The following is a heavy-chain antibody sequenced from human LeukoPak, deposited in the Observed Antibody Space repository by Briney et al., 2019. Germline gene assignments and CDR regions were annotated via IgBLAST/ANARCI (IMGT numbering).Heavy chain of an antibody. CDR3: ARDIAAAGTGTDY. V-gene: IGHV3-33*01. J-gene: IGHJ4*02. D-gene: IGHD6-13*01. CDR2: IWYDGSNK. CDR1: GFTFSSYG. Sequence: PGGSLRLSCAASGFTFSSYGMHWVRQAPGKGLEWVAVIWYDGSNKYYADSVKGRFTISRDNSKNTLYLQMNRLRAEDTAVYYCARDIAAAGTGTDYWGQGTLVTVSS.